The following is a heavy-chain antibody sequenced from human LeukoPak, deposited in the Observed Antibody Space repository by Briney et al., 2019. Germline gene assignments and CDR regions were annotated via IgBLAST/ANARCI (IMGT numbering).Heavy chain of an antibody. CDR1: GFTFSAYW. CDR2: VKYDGSIT. Sequence: GGSLRLSCAASGFTFSAYWMHWVRQAPGKGLVWASRVKYDGSITTYADSVKGRFTISRDNAKNILYLQMNSLRVEDTAVYYCARDLDWLLFDYWGQGTLVTVSS. CDR3: ARDLDWLLFDY. D-gene: IGHD3-9*01. V-gene: IGHV3-74*01. J-gene: IGHJ4*02.